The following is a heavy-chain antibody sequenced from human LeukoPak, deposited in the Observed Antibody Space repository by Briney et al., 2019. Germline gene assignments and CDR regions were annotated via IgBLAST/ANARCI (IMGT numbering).Heavy chain of an antibody. Sequence: ASVTVSCKVSGYTLTELSMHWVRQAPGKGLEWMVGFDPEDGETIYAQKFQGRVTMTEDTSTDTAYMELSSLRSEDTAVYYCATEGYYYDSSGPYYFDYWGQGTLVTVSS. D-gene: IGHD3-22*01. J-gene: IGHJ4*02. V-gene: IGHV1-24*01. CDR3: ATEGYYYDSSGPYYFDY. CDR1: GYTLTELS. CDR2: FDPEDGET.